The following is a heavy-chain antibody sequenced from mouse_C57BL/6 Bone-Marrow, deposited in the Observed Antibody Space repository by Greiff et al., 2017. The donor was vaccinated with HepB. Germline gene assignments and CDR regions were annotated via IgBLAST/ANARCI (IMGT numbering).Heavy chain of an antibody. CDR2: IDPSDSYT. CDR1: GYTFTSYW. CDR3: ARESTMVTTAWFAY. V-gene: IGHV1-59*01. J-gene: IGHJ3*01. D-gene: IGHD2-2*01. Sequence: QVQLKQPGAELVRPGTSVKLSCKASGYTFTSYWMHWVKQRPGQGLEWIGVIDPSDSYTNYNQKFKGKATLTVDTSSSTAYMQLSSLTSEDSAVYYCARESTMVTTAWFAYWGQGTLVTVSA.